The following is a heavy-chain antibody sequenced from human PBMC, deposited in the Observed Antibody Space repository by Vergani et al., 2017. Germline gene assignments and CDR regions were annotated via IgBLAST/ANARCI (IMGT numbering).Heavy chain of an antibody. V-gene: IGHV3-21*01. CDR1: GFTFSSYS. Sequence: EVQLVESGGGLVKPGGSLRLSCAASGFTFSSYSMNWVRQAPGKGLEWVSSIRSSSSYIYYADSVKGRFTISRDNAKNSLYLQMNSLRAEDTAVYYCARIYGSWRRPEYYDYYYYMDVWGKGTTVTVSS. CDR3: ARIYGSWRRPEYYDYYYYMDV. D-gene: IGHD3-10*01. CDR2: IRSSSSYI. J-gene: IGHJ6*03.